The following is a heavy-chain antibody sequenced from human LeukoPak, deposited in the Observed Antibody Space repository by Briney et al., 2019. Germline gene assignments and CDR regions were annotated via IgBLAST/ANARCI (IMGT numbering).Heavy chain of an antibody. J-gene: IGHJ5*02. CDR2: INQDGSEI. CDR1: GFTFSNAW. V-gene: IGHV3-7*01. CDR3: AKDEA. Sequence: GGSLRLSCAASGFTFSNAWMSWVRQAPGKGLEWVANINQDGSEIYYVDSVKGRFTISRDNAKNSVYLQMNSLRAEDMAVYYCAKDEAWGQGTLVTVSS.